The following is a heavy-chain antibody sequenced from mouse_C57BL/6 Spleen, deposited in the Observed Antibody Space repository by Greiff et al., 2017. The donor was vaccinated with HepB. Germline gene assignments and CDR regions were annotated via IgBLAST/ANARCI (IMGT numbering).Heavy chain of an antibody. Sequence: VQLHQPGAELVKPGASVKLSCKASGYTFTSYWMHWVKQRPGQGLEWIGMIHPNSGSTNYNEKFKSKATLTVDKSSSTAYMQLSSLTSEDSAVYYWARRGSSPYWYFEVWGTGTTVTVSS. CDR2: IHPNSGST. CDR1: GYTFTSYW. D-gene: IGHD1-1*01. CDR3: ARRGSSPYWYFEV. J-gene: IGHJ1*03. V-gene: IGHV1-64*01.